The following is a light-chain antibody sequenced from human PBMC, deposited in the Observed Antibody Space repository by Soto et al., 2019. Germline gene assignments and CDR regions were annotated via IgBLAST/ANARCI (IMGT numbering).Light chain of an antibody. J-gene: IGLJ2*01. Sequence: QSALTQPASVSGSPGQSITISCTGTSSDVGDYDYVSWYQQYAGKAPKMMIYEVSNRPSGVSNRFSGSKSGNTASLTISGLQAEDEADXYCSSYRSSNTLLFGGGTKLTVL. CDR3: SSYRSSNTLL. V-gene: IGLV2-14*01. CDR2: EVS. CDR1: SSDVGDYDY.